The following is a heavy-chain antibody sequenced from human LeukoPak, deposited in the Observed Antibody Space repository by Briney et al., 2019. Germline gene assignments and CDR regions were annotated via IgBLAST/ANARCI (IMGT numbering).Heavy chain of an antibody. D-gene: IGHD2-2*01. CDR1: GGSISSYY. CDR2: IYYSGST. CDR3: ARGYCSSTRCYAPADAFDI. Sequence: SETLSLTCTVSGGSISSYYWSWIRQPPGKGLEWIGYIYYSGSTNYNPSLKSRVTISVDTSKNQFSLNLSSVTAADTAVYYCARGYCSSTRCYAPADAFDIWGQGTTVTVSS. V-gene: IGHV4-59*01. J-gene: IGHJ3*02.